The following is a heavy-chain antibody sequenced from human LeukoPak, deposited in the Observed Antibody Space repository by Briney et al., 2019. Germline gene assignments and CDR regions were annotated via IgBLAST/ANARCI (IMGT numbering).Heavy chain of an antibody. V-gene: IGHV3-48*03. CDR2: ISGSDSTI. CDR3: AKVPISSASYFDY. D-gene: IGHD3-16*01. Sequence: GGSLRLSCAASGFTFSSYAMSWVRQAPGKGLEWVSYISGSDSTIFYADSVKGRFTISRDNAKKSLYLQMNSLKAEDTAVYYCAKVPISSASYFDYWGQGTLVTVSS. CDR1: GFTFSSYA. J-gene: IGHJ4*02.